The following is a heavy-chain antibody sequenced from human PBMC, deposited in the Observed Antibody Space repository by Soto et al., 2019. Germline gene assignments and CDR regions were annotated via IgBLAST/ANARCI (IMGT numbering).Heavy chain of an antibody. CDR3: ARDSRGGYCSSTSCYAFDI. CDR2: ISAYNGNT. Sequence: ASVKVSCKASGYTFTSYGISWVRQAPGQGLEWMGWISAYNGNTNYAQKLQGRVTMTTDTSTSTAYMELRSLRSDDTAVYYCARDSRGGYCSSTSCYAFDIWGKGTMVTVSS. CDR1: GYTFTSYG. D-gene: IGHD2-2*03. V-gene: IGHV1-18*01. J-gene: IGHJ3*02.